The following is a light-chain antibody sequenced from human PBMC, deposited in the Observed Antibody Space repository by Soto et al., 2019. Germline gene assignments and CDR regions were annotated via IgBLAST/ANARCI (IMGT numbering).Light chain of an antibody. V-gene: IGKV1-27*01. CDR3: QKYNYAPWT. J-gene: IGKJ1*01. Sequence: DIQMTQSPSSLSASVGDRVTITCRASQGIANFLAWYQQRPGKVPKLLIYAASTLQSGVPSRFSGSGTGTDFTLTISSLQPEDVATYYCQKYNYAPWTFGQGTKVEIK. CDR2: AAS. CDR1: QGIANF.